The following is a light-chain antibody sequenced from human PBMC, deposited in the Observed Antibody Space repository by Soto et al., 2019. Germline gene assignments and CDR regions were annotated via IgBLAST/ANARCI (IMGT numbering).Light chain of an antibody. J-gene: IGKJ1*01. Sequence: DIQMTQSPSTLSASLGDRVTITCRASQSISSWLAWYQQKPGKAPKLLIYKASSLESGVPSRFSGSGSETEFTLTISSLLPDDFATYFCQQYKSYFRTFGQGTKVDTK. CDR1: QSISSW. CDR2: KAS. V-gene: IGKV1-5*03. CDR3: QQYKSYFRT.